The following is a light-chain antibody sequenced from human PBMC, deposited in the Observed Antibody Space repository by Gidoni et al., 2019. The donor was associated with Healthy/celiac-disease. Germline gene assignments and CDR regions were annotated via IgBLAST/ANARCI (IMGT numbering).Light chain of an antibody. V-gene: IGKV4-1*01. Sequence: DIVMTQSPDSLAVSLGERATINCKSSQSVLYSSNNKNYLAWYQQKPGQPPKLLIYWASTRESGVPDRFSGSGSGTDFTLTNSSLQAEDVVVYYCQQYYSTPTFGQGTRLEIK. J-gene: IGKJ5*01. CDR2: WAS. CDR3: QQYYSTPT. CDR1: QSVLYSSNNKNY.